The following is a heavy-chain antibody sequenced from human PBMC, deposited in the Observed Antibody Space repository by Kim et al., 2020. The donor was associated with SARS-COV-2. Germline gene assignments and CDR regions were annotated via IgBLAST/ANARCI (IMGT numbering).Heavy chain of an antibody. CDR2: INPNSGGT. J-gene: IGHJ5*02. D-gene: IGHD6-6*01. V-gene: IGHV1-2*02. CDR1: GYTFTGYY. Sequence: ASVKVSCKASGYTFTGYYMHWVRQAPGQGLEWMGWINPNSGGTNYAQKFQGRVTMTRDTSISTAYMELSRLRSDDTAVYYCASGPQSIAARGAWFDPWGQGTLVTVSS. CDR3: ASGPQSIAARGAWFDP.